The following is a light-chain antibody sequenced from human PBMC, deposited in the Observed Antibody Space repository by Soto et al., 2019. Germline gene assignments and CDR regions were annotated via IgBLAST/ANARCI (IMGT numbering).Light chain of an antibody. Sequence: QSVLTPPPSLSAAPGQKVTISCSGSSSDVGDNYVSWYQLLPGTAPKLLIYETNKRPPGIPDRYSGSKSGTSATLGITGLQTGDEADYYCGTWDSSLSADVFGTGTKVTVL. CDR1: SSDVGDNY. V-gene: IGLV1-51*02. CDR2: ETN. J-gene: IGLJ1*01. CDR3: GTWDSSLSADV.